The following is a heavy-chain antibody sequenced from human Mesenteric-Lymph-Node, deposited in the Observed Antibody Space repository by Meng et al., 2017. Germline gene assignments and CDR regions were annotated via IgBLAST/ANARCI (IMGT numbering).Heavy chain of an antibody. Sequence: GESLKISCAASGFTFDDYAMHWVRQAPGKGLEWVANIKQDGSEKYYVDSVKGRFTISRDNAKNSLYLQMNSLRAEDTAVYYCARVPGTGGLRWFDPWGQGTLVTAPQ. CDR1: GFTFDDYA. J-gene: IGHJ5*02. V-gene: IGHV3-7*01. CDR2: IKQDGSEK. CDR3: ARVPGTGGLRWFDP. D-gene: IGHD1/OR15-1a*01.